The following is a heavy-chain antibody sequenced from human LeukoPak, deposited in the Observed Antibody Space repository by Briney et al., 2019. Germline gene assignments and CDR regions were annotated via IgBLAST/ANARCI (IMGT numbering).Heavy chain of an antibody. D-gene: IGHD7-27*01. V-gene: IGHV3-48*01. J-gene: IGHJ4*02. Sequence: PGGSLRLSCAASGFTFSSYSMKWVRQAPGKGLEWVSYIGTSSSPIYYADSVKGRFTISRDNAKNSLYLQMHSLRAEDTAVYYCARVNFWGHYFDSWGQGTLVTVSS. CDR3: ARVNFWGHYFDS. CDR1: GFTFSSYS. CDR2: IGTSSSPI.